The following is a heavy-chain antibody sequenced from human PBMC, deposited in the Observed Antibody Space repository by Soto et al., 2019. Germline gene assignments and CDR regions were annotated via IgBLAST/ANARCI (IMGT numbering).Heavy chain of an antibody. J-gene: IGHJ4*02. CDR2: ISGSGGST. CDR3: ARGGTSYSPLPDC. CDR1: GFTFSSYA. Sequence: GGSLRLSCAASGFTFSSYAMSWVRQAPGKGLEWVSAISGSGGSTYYADSVKGRFTISRDNSKNTLYLQMYSLRAEDTAVYYWARGGTSYSPLPDCGGQGTVGNVSS. D-gene: IGHD6-6*01. V-gene: IGHV3-23*01.